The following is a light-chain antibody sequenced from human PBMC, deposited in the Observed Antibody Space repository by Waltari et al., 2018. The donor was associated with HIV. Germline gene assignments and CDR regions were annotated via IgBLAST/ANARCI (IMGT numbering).Light chain of an antibody. Sequence: SVLTQSPSVSAAPGQRVTISCSGSSSNIGSHAVTWFRQSPGKPPKLLVYHDDLILSGVSDRLSASKSGTSASLAINDLQSEDESLYYCATWDDGLNALLFGGGTKVTVL. CDR3: ATWDDGLNALL. V-gene: IGLV1-36*01. CDR1: SSNIGSHA. CDR2: HDD. J-gene: IGLJ2*01.